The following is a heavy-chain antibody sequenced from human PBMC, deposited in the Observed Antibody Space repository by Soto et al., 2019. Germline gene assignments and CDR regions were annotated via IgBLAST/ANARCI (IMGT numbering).Heavy chain of an antibody. CDR1: GFTFSAYA. Sequence: EVQLLESGGGLVQPGGSLRLSCAASGFTFSAYAMGWVRQAPGKGLEWVSTIHGGGGATHYADSVKGRFTISRDDSKNTLYAQMNILRAADTPVYYCAKFEGHPLEYWYLDFWGRGTLVTVSS. J-gene: IGHJ2*01. CDR3: AKFEGHPLEYWYLDF. D-gene: IGHD1-1*01. CDR2: IHGGGGAT. V-gene: IGHV3-23*01.